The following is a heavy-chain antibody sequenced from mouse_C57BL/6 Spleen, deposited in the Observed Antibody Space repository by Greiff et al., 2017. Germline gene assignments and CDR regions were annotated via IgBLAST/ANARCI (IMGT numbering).Heavy chain of an antibody. CDR2: IYPGSGST. J-gene: IGHJ4*01. D-gene: IGHD2-3*01. Sequence: QVQLQQPGAELVKPGASVKMSCKASGYTFTSYWITWVKQRPGQGLEWIGDIYPGSGSTNYNEKFKSKATLTVDTSSSTAYMQLSSLTSEDSAVYYCARFYDGSYYAMDYWGQGTSVTVYS. CDR3: ARFYDGSYYAMDY. V-gene: IGHV1-55*01. CDR1: GYTFTSYW.